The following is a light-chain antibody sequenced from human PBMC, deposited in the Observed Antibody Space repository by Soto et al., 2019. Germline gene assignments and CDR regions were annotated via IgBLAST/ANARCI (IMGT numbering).Light chain of an antibody. V-gene: IGKV1-9*01. CDR2: AAS. CDR1: QDISTH. CDR3: QHLNTYPIT. J-gene: IGKJ5*01. Sequence: IQLTQSPSSLSASVGDRVTISCRASQDISTHLAWFAQTPGRAPPLLIYAASTLHSGVPSRFSGSGSGTDFTLTISSLQPEDFATYYCQHLNTYPITFGPGTRLEIK.